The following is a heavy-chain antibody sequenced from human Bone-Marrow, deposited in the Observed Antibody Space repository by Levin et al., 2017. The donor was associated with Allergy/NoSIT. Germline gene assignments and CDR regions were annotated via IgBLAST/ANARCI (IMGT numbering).Heavy chain of an antibody. J-gene: IGHJ4*02. V-gene: IGHV3-23*01. Sequence: GESLKISCAASGFTFSSYAMSWVRQAPGKGLEWVSAISGSGGSTYYADSVKGRFTISRDNSKNTLYLQMNSLRAEDTAVYYCAKGFPYCSSTSCYRGGVVSGWYPPSPDYWGQGTLVTVSS. D-gene: IGHD2-2*01. CDR3: AKGFPYCSSTSCYRGGVVSGWYPPSPDY. CDR2: ISGSGGST. CDR1: GFTFSSYA.